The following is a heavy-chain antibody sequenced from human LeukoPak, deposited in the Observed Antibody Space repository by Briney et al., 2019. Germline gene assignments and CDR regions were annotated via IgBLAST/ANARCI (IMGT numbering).Heavy chain of an antibody. CDR1: GVSFSGYY. CDR2: INHSGST. Sequence: SETLSLTCAVYGVSFSGYYWSWIRQPPGKGLEWIGEINHSGSTNYNPSLKSRVTISVDTSKNQFSLKLSSVTAADTAVYYCARGVGSSGSMYDYWGQGTLVTVSS. D-gene: IGHD3-22*01. V-gene: IGHV4-34*01. J-gene: IGHJ4*02. CDR3: ARGVGSSGSMYDY.